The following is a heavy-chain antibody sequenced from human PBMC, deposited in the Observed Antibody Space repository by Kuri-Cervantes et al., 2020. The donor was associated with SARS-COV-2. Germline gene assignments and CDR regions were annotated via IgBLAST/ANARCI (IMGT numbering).Heavy chain of an antibody. D-gene: IGHD5-12*01. CDR3: ARVGYDYFPNFDY. Sequence: ASVKVSCKASGYTFTGYYMHWVRQAPGQGLEWMGWMNPNSGNTGYAQKFQGRVTMTRNTSISTAYMELSSLRSEDTAVYYCARVGYDYFPNFDYWGQGTLVTVSS. CDR2: MNPNSGNT. J-gene: IGHJ4*02. CDR1: GYTFTGYY. V-gene: IGHV1-8*02.